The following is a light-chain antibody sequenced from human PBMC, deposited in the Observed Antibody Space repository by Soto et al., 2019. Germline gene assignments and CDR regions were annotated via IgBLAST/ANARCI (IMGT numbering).Light chain of an antibody. Sequence: QSALTQPASVSGSPGQSIAISCTGTSSDVGSYDYVSWYQQHPDKAPKLMIYEVTQRPSGVSIRFSGSKSGNTASLTFFGLQAEDGADYYSSSHTSVNTRVFETGTKVTVL. V-gene: IGLV2-14*01. CDR1: SSDVGSYDY. CDR3: SSHTSVNTRV. J-gene: IGLJ1*01. CDR2: EVT.